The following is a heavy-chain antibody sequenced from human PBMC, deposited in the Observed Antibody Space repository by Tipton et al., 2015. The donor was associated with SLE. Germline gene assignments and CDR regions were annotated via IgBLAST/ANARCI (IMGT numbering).Heavy chain of an antibody. CDR3: ARHAGNWNDANYYYMDV. D-gene: IGHD1-1*01. J-gene: IGHJ6*03. Sequence: TLSLTCTVSGGSISSYYWSWIRQPAGKGLEWIGSIYYSGSTYYNPSLKSRVTISVDTSKNQFSLKLSSVTAADTAVYYCARHAGNWNDANYYYMDVWGKGTTVTVSS. CDR1: GGSISSYY. V-gene: IGHV4-59*04. CDR2: IYYSGST.